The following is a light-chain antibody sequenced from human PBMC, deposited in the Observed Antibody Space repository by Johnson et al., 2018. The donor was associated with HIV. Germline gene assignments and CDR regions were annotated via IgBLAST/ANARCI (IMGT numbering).Light chain of an antibody. Sequence: QPVLTQPPSVSAAPGQRVNISCSGNISNIESYFVSWYQQLPGAAPTLLIYEDNKRPSGIPDRFSGSKSGATATLGITGLQTGDEAAYYCGTWDSSLSAYVFGTGTKVTVL. CDR1: ISNIESYF. J-gene: IGLJ1*01. CDR2: EDN. CDR3: GTWDSSLSAYV. V-gene: IGLV1-51*02.